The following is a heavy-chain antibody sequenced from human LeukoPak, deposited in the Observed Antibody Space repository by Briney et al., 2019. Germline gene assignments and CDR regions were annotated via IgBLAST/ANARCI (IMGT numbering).Heavy chain of an antibody. J-gene: IGHJ4*02. D-gene: IGHD2-21*01. CDR3: AKDFRIGYSAHFDY. CDR2: ISYDGSNK. Sequence: GGSLRLSCAASGFTFSSYGMHWVRQAPGKGLEWVAVISYDGSNKYYADSVKGRFTISRDNSKNTLYLQMDSLRGEDTAVYYCAKDFRIGYSAHFDYWGQGALVTVSS. CDR1: GFTFSSYG. V-gene: IGHV3-30*18.